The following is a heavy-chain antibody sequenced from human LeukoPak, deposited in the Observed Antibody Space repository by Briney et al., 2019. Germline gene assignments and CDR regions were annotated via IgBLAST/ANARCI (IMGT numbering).Heavy chain of an antibody. J-gene: IGHJ4*02. V-gene: IGHV1-69*04. D-gene: IGHD3-10*01. Sequence: SVTVSCKASGGTFSSYAISWVRQAPGQGLEWMGRIIPILGIANYAQKFQGRVTITADKSTSTAYMELSSLRSEDTAVYYCARMWNGGSGSYYLDYWGQGTLVTVSS. CDR2: IIPILGIA. CDR3: ARMWNGGSGSYYLDY. CDR1: GGTFSSYA.